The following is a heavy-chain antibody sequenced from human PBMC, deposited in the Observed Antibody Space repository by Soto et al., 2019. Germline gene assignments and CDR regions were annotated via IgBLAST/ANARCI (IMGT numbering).Heavy chain of an antibody. CDR2: IYYSGST. V-gene: IGHV4-31*03. J-gene: IGHJ6*02. Sequence: QVQLQESGPGLVKPSQTLSLTCTVSGGSISSGGYYWSWVRQHPGKGLEWIGYIYYSGSTYYNPSLKRRVTIAVDTSKKQFSRKLGSVTAADTAVYYCARSTYYYDSSGYPDSFTYYYYYGMDVWGQGTTVTVSS. CDR1: GGSISSGGYY. D-gene: IGHD3-22*01. CDR3: ARSTYYYDSSGYPDSFTYYYYYGMDV.